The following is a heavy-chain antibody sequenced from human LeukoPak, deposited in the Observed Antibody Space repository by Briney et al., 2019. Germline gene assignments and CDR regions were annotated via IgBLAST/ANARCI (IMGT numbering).Heavy chain of an antibody. CDR1: GYTFTGYY. D-gene: IGHD3-3*01. CDR2: INPNSGGT. CDR3: ARDSSKRDYDFWSGYHRFDP. V-gene: IGHV1-2*06. Sequence: ASVKVSCKASGYTFTGYYMHWVRQAPGQGLEWMGRINPNSGGTNYAQKFQGRVTMTRDTSISTAYMELSRLRSDDTAVYYCARDSSKRDYDFWSGYHRFDPWGQGTLVTVSS. J-gene: IGHJ5*02.